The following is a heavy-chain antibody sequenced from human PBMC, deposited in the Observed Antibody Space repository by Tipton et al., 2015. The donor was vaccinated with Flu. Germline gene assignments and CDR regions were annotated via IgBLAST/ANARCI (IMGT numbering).Heavy chain of an antibody. D-gene: IGHD1-26*01. CDR2: TYYRSKWYN. CDR3: ARIFISSGTVNDAFDI. V-gene: IGHV6-1*01. CDR1: GDSVSSNSAA. Sequence: PGLVKPSQTLSLTCAISGDSVSSNSAAWNWIRQSPSRGLEWLGRTYYRSKWYNDYAVSVKSRITINPDTSKNQFSLQLNSVTPEDTAVYYCARIFISSGTVNDAFDIWGQGTMVTVSS. J-gene: IGHJ3*02.